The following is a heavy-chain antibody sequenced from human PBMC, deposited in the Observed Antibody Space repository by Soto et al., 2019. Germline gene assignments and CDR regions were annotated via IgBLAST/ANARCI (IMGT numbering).Heavy chain of an antibody. D-gene: IGHD2-2*02. CDR1: GYTFTSYG. Sequence: ASVKVSCKASGYTFTSYGISWVRQAPGQGLEWMGWISAYNGNTNYAQKLQGRVTMTTDTSTSTAYMELRSLRSDDTAVYYCARAVAGAIAFYWFDPWGQGTLVTVSS. CDR2: ISAYNGNT. V-gene: IGHV1-18*01. CDR3: ARAVAGAIAFYWFDP. J-gene: IGHJ5*02.